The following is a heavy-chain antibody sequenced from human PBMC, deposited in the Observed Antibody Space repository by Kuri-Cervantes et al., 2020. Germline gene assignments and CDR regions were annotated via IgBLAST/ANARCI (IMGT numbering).Heavy chain of an antibody. V-gene: IGHV1-18*01. CDR2: ISAYNGNT. CDR3: ARDEPQEYNFWSGSPYYYYYYYMDV. Sequence: ASVKVSCKASGYTFTSYGISWVRQAPGQGLEWMGWISAYNGNTNYAQRLQGRVTMTTDTSTRTAYMELRSLRSDDTAVYYCARDEPQEYNFWSGSPYYYYYYYMDVWGKGTTVTVSS. J-gene: IGHJ6*03. CDR1: GYTFTSYG. D-gene: IGHD3-3*01.